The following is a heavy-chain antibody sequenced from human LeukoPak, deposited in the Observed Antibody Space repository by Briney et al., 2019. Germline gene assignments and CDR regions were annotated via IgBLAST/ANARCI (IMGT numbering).Heavy chain of an antibody. CDR3: ARSSYSSSSSV. D-gene: IGHD6-6*01. J-gene: IGHJ3*01. Sequence: GGFLRLSCAASGFTFSSYGMHWVRQAPGKGLEWVAVISYDGSNKYYADSVKGRFTISRDNAKNSLYLQINSLRAEDTAVYYCARSSYSSSSSVWGQGTMVTVSS. CDR2: ISYDGSNK. V-gene: IGHV3-30*03. CDR1: GFTFSSYG.